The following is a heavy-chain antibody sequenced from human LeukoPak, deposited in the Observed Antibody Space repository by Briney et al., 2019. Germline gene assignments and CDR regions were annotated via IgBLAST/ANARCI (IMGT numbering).Heavy chain of an antibody. CDR2: INPNSGGT. Sequence: ASVTVSFTASGYTFTVYYMHWVRQAPGQGLEWMGWINPNSGGTNYAQKFQGRVTMTRDTSISTAYMELSRLRSDDTAVYYCARGEPPTDWGQGTLVTVSS. V-gene: IGHV1-2*02. J-gene: IGHJ4*02. CDR1: GYTFTVYY. CDR3: ARGEPPTD.